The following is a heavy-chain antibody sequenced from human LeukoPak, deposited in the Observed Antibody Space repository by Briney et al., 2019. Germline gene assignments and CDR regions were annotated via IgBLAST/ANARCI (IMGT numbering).Heavy chain of an antibody. J-gene: IGHJ4*02. CDR2: INSSGGGT. D-gene: IGHD3-10*01. CDR1: GYTFAGYY. Sequence: RASVKVSCKASGYTFAGYYIHWVRQAPGQGLEWLGTINSSGGGTTYAQKFQGRLTMTRDTSTRTVYMELTSLTSEDTGVYWCARDALAMSSYFDYWGQGTLVTVSS. CDR3: ARDALAMSSYFDY. V-gene: IGHV1-46*01.